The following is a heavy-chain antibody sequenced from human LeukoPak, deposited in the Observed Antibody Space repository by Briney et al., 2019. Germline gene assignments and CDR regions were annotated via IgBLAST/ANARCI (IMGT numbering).Heavy chain of an antibody. Sequence: GGSLRLSCAAAGFTFSSYWMHWVRQAPGKGLVWVSRINTDGSSTIYADSVKGRFTISRDNAKNSLYLQMNSLRAEDTAVYYCASRNQYCGGDCFWAFDIWGQGTMVTVSS. J-gene: IGHJ3*02. CDR3: ASRNQYCGGDCFWAFDI. CDR1: GFTFSSYW. CDR2: INTDGSST. V-gene: IGHV3-74*01. D-gene: IGHD2-21*02.